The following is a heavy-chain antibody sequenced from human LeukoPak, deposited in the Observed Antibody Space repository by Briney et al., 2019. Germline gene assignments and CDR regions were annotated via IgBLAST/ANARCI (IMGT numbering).Heavy chain of an antibody. CDR1: GGSISSSSYY. CDR3: ARQGNYYGSGSPFDY. D-gene: IGHD3-10*01. Sequence: SETLSLTCTVSGGSISSSSYYWGWIRQPPGKGLEWIGSIYYSGSTYYNPSLKSRVTISVDTSKNQFSLKLSSVTAADTAVYYCARQGNYYGSGSPFDYWGQGALVTVSS. V-gene: IGHV4-39*01. CDR2: IYYSGST. J-gene: IGHJ4*02.